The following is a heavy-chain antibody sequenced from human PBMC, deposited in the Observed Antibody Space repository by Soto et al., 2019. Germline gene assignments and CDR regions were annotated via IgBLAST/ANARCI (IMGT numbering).Heavy chain of an antibody. CDR2: IYYSGTT. CDR1: RGSISSYY. J-gene: IGHJ2*01. CDR3: ARSVQSSGWDSWYFDL. Sequence: QVQLQESGPGLVTPSETLSLTCTVSRGSISSYYWSWLRQPPGKGLEWIGYIYYSGTTNYNPSLESRLTLSVDTSKNQFSLQLTSVTAADTAVYYCARSVQSSGWDSWYFDLWGRGTLVTVSS. V-gene: IGHV4-59*01. D-gene: IGHD6-19*01.